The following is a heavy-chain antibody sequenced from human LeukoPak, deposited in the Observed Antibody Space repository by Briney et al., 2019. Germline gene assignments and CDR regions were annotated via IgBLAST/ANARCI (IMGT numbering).Heavy chain of an antibody. CDR1: GGSFSGYY. V-gene: IGHV4-34*01. CDR2: IYHSGST. D-gene: IGHD3/OR15-3a*01. Sequence: SETLSLTCAVYGGSFSGYYWSWIRQPPGKGLEWIGSIYHSGSTYYNPSLKSRVTISVDTSKNQFSLKLSSVTAADTAVYYCARVSPIWTGTNWFDPWGQGTLVTVSS. J-gene: IGHJ5*02. CDR3: ARVSPIWTGTNWFDP.